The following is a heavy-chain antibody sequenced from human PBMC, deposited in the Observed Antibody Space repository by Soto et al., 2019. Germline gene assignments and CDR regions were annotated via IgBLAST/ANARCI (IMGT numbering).Heavy chain of an antibody. CDR3: ATCTSCYTKSYYYGMDV. Sequence: GGSLRLSCAASGFTFSSYAMSWVRQAPGKGLEWVSAISGSGGSTYYADSVKGRFTISRDNSKNTLYLQMNSLRAEDTAVYYCATCTSCYTKSYYYGMDVWGQGTTVTAP. V-gene: IGHV3-23*01. CDR2: ISGSGGST. J-gene: IGHJ6*02. CDR1: GFTFSSYA. D-gene: IGHD2-2*02.